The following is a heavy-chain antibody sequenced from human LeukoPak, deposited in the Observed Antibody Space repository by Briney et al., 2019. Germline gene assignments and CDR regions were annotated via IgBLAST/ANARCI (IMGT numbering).Heavy chain of an antibody. J-gene: IGHJ4*02. V-gene: IGHV3-33*06. D-gene: IGHD3-3*01. CDR1: GFTFSSYG. Sequence: GGSLRLSCAASGFTFSSYGMHWVRQAPGKGLEWVAVIWYDGSNKYYADSVKGRFTISRDNSKNTLYLQMNSLRAEDTAVYYCAKDHTYYDFWSGYSAFYYFDYWGQGTLVTVSS. CDR3: AKDHTYYDFWSGYSAFYYFDY. CDR2: IWYDGSNK.